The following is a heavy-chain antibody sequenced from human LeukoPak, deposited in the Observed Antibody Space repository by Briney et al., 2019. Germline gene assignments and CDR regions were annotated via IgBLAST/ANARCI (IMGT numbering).Heavy chain of an antibody. Sequence: GGSLRLSCATFGFAFNTYGMHWVRQAPGKGLEWVAFVSLDGGTQNYADSVKGRFTISRDNSKNTLYLQMNSLRAEDTAVYYCARGVLPLLRYFDWLPYFDYWGQGTLVTVSS. V-gene: IGHV3-30*12. CDR2: VSLDGGTQ. CDR1: GFAFNTYG. D-gene: IGHD3-9*01. J-gene: IGHJ4*02. CDR3: ARGVLPLLRYFDWLPYFDY.